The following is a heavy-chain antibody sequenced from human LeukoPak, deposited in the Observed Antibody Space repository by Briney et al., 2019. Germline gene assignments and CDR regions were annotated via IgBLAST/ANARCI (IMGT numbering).Heavy chain of an antibody. CDR3: ARDASTTPYYYYYMDV. J-gene: IGHJ6*03. D-gene: IGHD2/OR15-2a*01. Sequence: GGSLRLSCAASGFTFSHYWMSWVRQAPGKGLEWVAVMSYDGSNKYYADSVKGRFTISRDNSKNTLYLQMNSLRAEDTALYYCARDASTTPYYYYYMDVWGKGTTVTVSS. V-gene: IGHV3-30*03. CDR2: MSYDGSNK. CDR1: GFTFSHYW.